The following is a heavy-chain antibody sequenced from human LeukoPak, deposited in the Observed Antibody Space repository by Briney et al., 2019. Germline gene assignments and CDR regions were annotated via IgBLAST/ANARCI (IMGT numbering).Heavy chain of an antibody. V-gene: IGHV1-3*03. CDR2: INAGNGNT. CDR3: ARSSQEYYYDSSGYLLGDY. CDR1: GYTFTGYY. Sequence: GASVKVSCKASGYTFTGYYMHWVRQAPGQRLAWMGWINAGNGNTKYSQEFQGRVTITRDTSASTAYMELSSLRSEDMAVYYCARSSQEYYYDSSGYLLGDYWGQGTLVTVSS. D-gene: IGHD3-22*01. J-gene: IGHJ4*02.